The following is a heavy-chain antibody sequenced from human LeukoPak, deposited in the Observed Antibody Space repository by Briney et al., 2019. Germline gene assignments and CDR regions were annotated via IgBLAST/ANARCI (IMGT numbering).Heavy chain of an antibody. Sequence: GGSLKLSCAASGFDFSGSAIHWVRQASGKGLEWVGHISSKVNSYATAYSASVRGRFTISRDDSKTTAYLLMNSLKTEDTAIYYCTRDDNYGADFDYWGPGTLVTVSS. CDR2: ISSKVNSYAT. CDR1: GFDFSGSA. J-gene: IGHJ4*02. V-gene: IGHV3-73*01. CDR3: TRDDNYGADFDY. D-gene: IGHD5-18*01.